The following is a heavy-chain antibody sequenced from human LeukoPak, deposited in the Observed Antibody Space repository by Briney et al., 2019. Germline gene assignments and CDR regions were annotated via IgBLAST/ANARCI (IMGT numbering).Heavy chain of an antibody. V-gene: IGHV3-49*04. CDR3: TRGGGGSDYYYYGMDV. CDR2: IRSKAYGGTT. Sequence: GGSLRLSCAASGFTFSNYWMNWVRQAPGKGLEWVGFIRSKAYGGTTEYAASVKGRFTISRDDSKSIAYLQMNSLKTEDTAVYYCTRGGGGSDYYYYGMDVWGQGTTVTVSS. D-gene: IGHD1-26*01. J-gene: IGHJ6*02. CDR1: GFTFSNYW.